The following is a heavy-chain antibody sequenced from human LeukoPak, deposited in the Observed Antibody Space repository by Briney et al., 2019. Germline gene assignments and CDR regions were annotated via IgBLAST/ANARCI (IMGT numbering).Heavy chain of an antibody. D-gene: IGHD6-6*01. CDR3: ARDPQLGPFDY. V-gene: IGHV4-61*02. CDR1: GGSIRSSSYY. J-gene: IGHJ4*02. Sequence: SETLSLTCTVSGGSIRSSSYYWGWIRQPAGKGLEWIGRIYTSGRTNYNPSLKSRVTMSVDTSKKQFSLKLSSVTAADTAVYYCARDPQLGPFDYWGQGTLVTVSS. CDR2: IYTSGRT.